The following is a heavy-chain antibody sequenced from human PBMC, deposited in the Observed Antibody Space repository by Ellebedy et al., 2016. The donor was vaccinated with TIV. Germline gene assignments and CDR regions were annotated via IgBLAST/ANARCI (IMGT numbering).Heavy chain of an antibody. CDR2: VSSGSSYT. CDR1: GFTFSSYN. D-gene: IGHD6-19*01. J-gene: IGHJ4*02. V-gene: IGHV3-21*01. Sequence: GESLKISCAASGFTFSSYNMNWVRQAPGKGLEWVSSVSSGSSYTYYADSVKGRFSVSRDNANNTMYLQMNSLRAEDTAIYYCARRYTSGWAPFHYWGQGTLVTVSS. CDR3: ARRYTSGWAPFHY.